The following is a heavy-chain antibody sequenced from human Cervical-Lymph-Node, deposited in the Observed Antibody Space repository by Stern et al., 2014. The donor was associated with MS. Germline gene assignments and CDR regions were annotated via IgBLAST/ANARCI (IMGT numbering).Heavy chain of an antibody. D-gene: IGHD5-24*01. J-gene: IGHJ4*02. CDR1: GFTFSSYG. Sequence: QDQLVQSGGGVVQPGTSLRLSCAASGFTFSSYGMHWVRQAPGKGLEWVALAWYDGSTAYYTTSVKGRFTISRDNSKNTLSLQMNSLTAEDTAVYYCARGHIPYAYNYLFDYWGQGTLVTVSS. CDR2: AWYDGSTA. CDR3: ARGHIPYAYNYLFDY. V-gene: IGHV3-33*01.